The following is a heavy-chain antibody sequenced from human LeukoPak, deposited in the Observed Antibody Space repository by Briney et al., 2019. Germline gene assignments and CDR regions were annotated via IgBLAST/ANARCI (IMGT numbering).Heavy chain of an antibody. D-gene: IGHD3-3*01. Sequence: GGSLRLSCAVSGFTISSYAISWGRQAPGNGLELVSAISGSGGSTYYADSVKGRFTISRDNSKNTLYLQMNSLRAEDTAVYYCAKGFFPYAFDIWGQGTMVTVSS. V-gene: IGHV3-23*01. CDR3: AKGFFPYAFDI. CDR1: GFTISSYA. J-gene: IGHJ3*02. CDR2: ISGSGGST.